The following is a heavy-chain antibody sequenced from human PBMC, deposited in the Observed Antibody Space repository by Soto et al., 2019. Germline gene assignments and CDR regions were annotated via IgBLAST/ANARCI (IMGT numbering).Heavy chain of an antibody. CDR1: GYTFTSYA. CDR2: INAGNGNT. V-gene: IGHV1-3*01. D-gene: IGHD3-3*01. Sequence: GASVKVSCKASGYTFTSYAMHWVRQAPGQRLEWMGWINAGNGNTKYSQKFQGRVTITRDTSASTAYMELSSLRSEDTAVYYCARDLIRFLEGHSGWRYYYYGMDVWGQGTTVTVSS. CDR3: ARDLIRFLEGHSGWRYYYYGMDV. J-gene: IGHJ6*02.